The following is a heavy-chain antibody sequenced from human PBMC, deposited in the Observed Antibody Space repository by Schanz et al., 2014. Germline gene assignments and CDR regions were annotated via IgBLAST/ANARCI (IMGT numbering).Heavy chain of an antibody. CDR2: ILYIRST. CDR1: GFTFSSYW. CDR3: AREGERKGMLPYYFDY. Sequence: EVQLVESGGGLVQPGGSLRLSCAASGFTFSSYWMSWVRQAPGKGLECVSILYIRSTYYADSVKGRFTISRDNAKNSLYLQMNSLRDEDTAVYYCAREGERKGMLPYYFDYWGQGALVTVSS. D-gene: IGHD3-10*01. J-gene: IGHJ4*02. V-gene: IGHV3-48*02.